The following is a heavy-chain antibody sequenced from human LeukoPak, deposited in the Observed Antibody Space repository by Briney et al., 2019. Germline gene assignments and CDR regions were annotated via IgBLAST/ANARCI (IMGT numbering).Heavy chain of an antibody. CDR3: ARCVKVDYDFWSGYYVSYYYYGMDV. J-gene: IGHJ6*02. D-gene: IGHD3-3*01. CDR1: GFAFSSYW. V-gene: IGHV3-7*05. Sequence: GRSLRLSCAASGFAFSSYWLSWVRQAPGKGLEWVASIKQDGSEKYYVDSVKGRFTISRDNAKNSLYLQMNSLRAEDTAVYYCARCVKVDYDFWSGYYVSYYYYGMDVWGQGTTVTVSS. CDR2: IKQDGSEK.